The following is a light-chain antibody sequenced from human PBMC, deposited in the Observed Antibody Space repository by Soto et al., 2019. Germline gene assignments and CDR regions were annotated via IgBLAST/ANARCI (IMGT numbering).Light chain of an antibody. V-gene: IGLV1-44*01. CDR3: AAWDASLGGFYV. Sequence: QSALTQPPSASGTPGQSVTISCSGSRSSIGSNTVNWYQHLPGSAPKLLIYSNNHRPSGVPDRFSASKAGASASLAISGLQSEDEGDYYCAAWDASLGGFYVFGSGTKVTV. J-gene: IGLJ1*01. CDR2: SNN. CDR1: RSSIGSNT.